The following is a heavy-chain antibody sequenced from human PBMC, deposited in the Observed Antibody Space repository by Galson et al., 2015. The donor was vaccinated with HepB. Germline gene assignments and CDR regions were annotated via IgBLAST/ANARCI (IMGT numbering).Heavy chain of an antibody. Sequence: SVKVSCKASGYTFTRYYIHWVRQAPGQGLEWMALINTSGGSTSYARKFQGRVTVTRDTSTNTACMEMSSLRSADTAMYYCARLDTAGDHWGQGTLVTVSS. V-gene: IGHV1-46*01. CDR1: GYTFTRYY. CDR3: ARLDTAGDH. J-gene: IGHJ4*02. D-gene: IGHD5-18*01. CDR2: INTSGGST.